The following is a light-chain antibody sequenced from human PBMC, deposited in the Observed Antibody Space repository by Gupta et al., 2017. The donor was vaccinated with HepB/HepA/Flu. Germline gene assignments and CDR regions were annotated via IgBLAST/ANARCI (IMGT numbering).Light chain of an antibody. Sequence: EIVLTQSPATLSLSPGERATLSYRASQSVNSNNLAWYQQKPGQAPRLLIYDASNRATGIPSRFSGSVSGTEFTLTISSLEPEDFAVYYCQHRSRCPCTFGRGTKVDIK. CDR2: DAS. J-gene: IGKJ4*01. CDR1: QSVNSNN. V-gene: IGKV3-11*01. CDR3: QHRSRCPCT.